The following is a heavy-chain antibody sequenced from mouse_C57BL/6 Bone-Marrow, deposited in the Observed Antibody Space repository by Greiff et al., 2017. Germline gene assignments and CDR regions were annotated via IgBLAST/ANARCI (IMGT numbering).Heavy chain of an antibody. D-gene: IGHD4-1*01. CDR1: GYTFTSYW. Sequence: QVQLQQPGAELVKPGASVKMSCKASGYTFTSYWITWVKQRPGQGLEWIGDIYPTSGRTNYNEKFKSKAILTVDTSSNTAYMQLSSLTSEDPAVFCCARSGPLGRSFDYWGQGTTLTVSS. CDR3: ARSGPLGRSFDY. J-gene: IGHJ2*01. V-gene: IGHV1-55*01. CDR2: IYPTSGRT.